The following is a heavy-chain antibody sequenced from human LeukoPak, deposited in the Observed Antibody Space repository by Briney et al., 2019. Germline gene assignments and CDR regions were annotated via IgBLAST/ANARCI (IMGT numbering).Heavy chain of an antibody. CDR2: INSDGSTT. Sequence: PGGSLRLSCGASGFTFSSYWMHWVRQAPGKGLVWISRINSDGSTTSYADSVKGRFTISRDNSKNTLYLQMNSLRAEDTAVYYCARDLSSDSSGYRYGMDVWGQGTTVTVSS. J-gene: IGHJ6*02. CDR1: GFTFSSYW. CDR3: ARDLSSDSSGYRYGMDV. D-gene: IGHD3-22*01. V-gene: IGHV3-74*01.